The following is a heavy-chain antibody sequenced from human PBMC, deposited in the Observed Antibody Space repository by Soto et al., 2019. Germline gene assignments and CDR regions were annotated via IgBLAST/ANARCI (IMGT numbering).Heavy chain of an antibody. Sequence: QVQLVQSGAEVKKPGSSVKVSCKASGGTFSSYAISWVRQAPGQGLEWMGGIIPIFGTANYAQKFQGRVTITADKSTSTAYMELSSLRSEDTVVYYCAGGYCSGGSCPDYYYYGMDVWGQGTTVTVSS. D-gene: IGHD2-15*01. J-gene: IGHJ6*02. CDR1: GGTFSSYA. V-gene: IGHV1-69*06. CDR3: AGGYCSGGSCPDYYYYGMDV. CDR2: IIPIFGTA.